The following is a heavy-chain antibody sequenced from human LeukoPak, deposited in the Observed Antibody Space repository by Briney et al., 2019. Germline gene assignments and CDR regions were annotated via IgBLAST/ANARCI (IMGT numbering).Heavy chain of an antibody. J-gene: IGHJ4*02. CDR2: IIPIFGTA. Sequence: GASVKVSCKASGGTFSSYAISWVRQAPGQGLEWMGGIIPIFGTANYAQKSQGRVTITTDESTSTAYMELSSLRSEDTAVYYCARGVDILTGLNPSDGERWGQGTLVTVSS. CDR1: GGTFSSYA. CDR3: ARGVDILTGLNPSDGER. V-gene: IGHV1-69*05. D-gene: IGHD3-9*01.